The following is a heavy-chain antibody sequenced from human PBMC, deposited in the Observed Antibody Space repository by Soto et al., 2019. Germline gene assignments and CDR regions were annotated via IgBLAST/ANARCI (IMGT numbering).Heavy chain of an antibody. CDR2: IIPIFGTA. Sequence: QVPLVQSGAEVKKPGSSVKVSCKASGGTFSSYAISWVRQAPGQGLEWMGGIIPIFGTANYAQKFQGRVTITADEXTXXAYMELSSLRSEDTAVYYCARDSDSSGYPRRGLDPWGQGTLVTVSS. CDR3: ARDSDSSGYPRRGLDP. V-gene: IGHV1-69*12. D-gene: IGHD3-22*01. CDR1: GGTFSSYA. J-gene: IGHJ5*02.